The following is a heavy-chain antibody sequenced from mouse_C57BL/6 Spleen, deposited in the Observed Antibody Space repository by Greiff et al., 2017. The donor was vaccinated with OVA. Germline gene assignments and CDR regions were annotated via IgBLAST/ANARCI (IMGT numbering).Heavy chain of an antibody. D-gene: IGHD1-1*01. J-gene: IGHJ2*01. CDR1: GFNIQDSY. Sequence: EVQLQQSGAELVKPGASVKLSCTASGFNIQDSYMHWVKQRTEQGLEWIGRIDPEVGETKYAPKFQGKATITADPSSNPAYLQIRSLTSEDTAVYDDARTSYCGSSSDYFDYWGQGTTLTVSS. V-gene: IGHV14-2*01. CDR2: IDPEVGET. CDR3: ARTSYCGSSSDYFDY.